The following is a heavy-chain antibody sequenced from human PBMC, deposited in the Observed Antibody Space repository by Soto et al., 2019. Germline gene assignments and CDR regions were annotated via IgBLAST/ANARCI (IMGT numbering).Heavy chain of an antibody. D-gene: IGHD2-15*01. CDR2: IKQDGSEK. Sequence: VQLVESGGGLVQPGGSLRLSCAASGFTFSSYWMSWVRQAPGKGLEWVANIKQDGSEKYYVDSVKGRFTISRDNAKNSLYLQMNSLRAEDTAVYYCASGPSGYLMLGPFDYWGQGTLVTVSS. CDR3: ASGPSGYLMLGPFDY. V-gene: IGHV3-7*01. CDR1: GFTFSSYW. J-gene: IGHJ4*02.